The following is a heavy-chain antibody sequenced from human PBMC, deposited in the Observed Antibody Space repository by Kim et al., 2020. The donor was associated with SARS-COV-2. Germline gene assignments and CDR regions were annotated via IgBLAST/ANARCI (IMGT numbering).Heavy chain of an antibody. V-gene: IGHV4-59*01. D-gene: IGHD3-22*01. CDR2: IYYSGST. CDR3: ASSYYDSSGYYYEGAFDI. Sequence: SETLSLTCTVSGGSISSYYWSWIRQPPGKGLEWIGYIYYSGSTNYNPSLKSRVTISVDTSKNQFSLKLSSVTAADTAVYYCASSYYDSSGYYYEGAFDIWGQGTMVTVSS. CDR1: GGSISSYY. J-gene: IGHJ3*02.